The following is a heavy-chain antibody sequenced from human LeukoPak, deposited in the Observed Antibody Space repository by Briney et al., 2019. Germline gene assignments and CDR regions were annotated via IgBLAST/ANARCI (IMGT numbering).Heavy chain of an antibody. CDR3: ARDRGVTVPGRRLDY. Sequence: SETLSLTCTVSGGSISSYYWSWIRQPGRKGLEWTGRISTSGSTNYNPSLKSRVTISVDNSNNQFSLRLSSATAADTAVYYCARDRGVTVPGRRLDYWGQGTLVTVSS. J-gene: IGHJ4*02. CDR2: ISTSGST. D-gene: IGHD6-19*01. V-gene: IGHV4-4*07. CDR1: GGSISSYY.